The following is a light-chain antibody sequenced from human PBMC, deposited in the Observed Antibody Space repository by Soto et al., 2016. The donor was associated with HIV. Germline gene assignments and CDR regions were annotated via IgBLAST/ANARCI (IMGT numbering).Light chain of an antibody. CDR3: QQSYRTPPYT. V-gene: IGKV1-17*01. CDR2: KTS. J-gene: IGKJ2*01. Sequence: GDIVTTTCRASQDIGNDLGWYQQKPGKAPKLLIYKTSSLESGVSSRFSGSGSGTEFTLTISSLLPDDFATYYCQQSYRTPPYTFGQLTKLEMK. CDR1: QDIGND.